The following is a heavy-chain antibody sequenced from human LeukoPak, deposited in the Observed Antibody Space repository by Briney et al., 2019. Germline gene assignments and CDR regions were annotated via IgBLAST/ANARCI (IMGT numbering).Heavy chain of an antibody. CDR3: AKEERRKAVAGITYYFDY. CDR2: ISWNSGSI. J-gene: IGHJ4*02. D-gene: IGHD6-19*01. V-gene: IGHV3-9*01. Sequence: GGSLRLSCAASGFTFDDYAMHWVRQAPGKGLEWVSGISWNSGSIGYADSVKGRFTISRDNAKNSLYLQMNSLRAEDTALYYCAKEERRKAVAGITYYFDYWGQGTLVTVSS. CDR1: GFTFDDYA.